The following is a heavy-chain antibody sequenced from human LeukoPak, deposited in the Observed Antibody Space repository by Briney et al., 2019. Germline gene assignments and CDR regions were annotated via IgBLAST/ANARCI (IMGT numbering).Heavy chain of an antibody. CDR3: ARDDGKFGSGYY. CDR1: GGTFSSYT. J-gene: IGHJ4*02. V-gene: IGHV1-69*13. Sequence: GASVKVSCKASGGTFSSYTISWVRQAPGQGLEWMGGIIPIFGTAYYAQMFQGRVTITADESTSTTYMELSSLTSADTAVYYCARDDGKFGSGYYWGQGTLVTVSS. CDR2: IIPIFGTA. D-gene: IGHD3-10*01.